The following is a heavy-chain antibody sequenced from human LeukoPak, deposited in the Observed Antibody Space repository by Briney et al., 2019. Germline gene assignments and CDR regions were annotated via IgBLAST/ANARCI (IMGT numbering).Heavy chain of an antibody. D-gene: IGHD3-16*01. CDR1: GFTFSNYA. CDR3: ARYQIDLSYGGFDY. V-gene: IGHV3-23*01. J-gene: IGHJ4*02. Sequence: PGESLRLSCVASGFTFSNYAMTWVRQAPGKGLEWVSRIGVSGDITFYADSVKGRFTISRDNSKDALYLQMYSLRAEDTAVYYCARYQIDLSYGGFDYWGQGILVTVSS. CDR2: IGVSGDIT.